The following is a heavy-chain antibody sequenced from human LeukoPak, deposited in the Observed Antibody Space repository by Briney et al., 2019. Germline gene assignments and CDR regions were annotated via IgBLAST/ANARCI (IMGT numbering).Heavy chain of an antibody. V-gene: IGHV3-48*04. CDR1: GFAFSTYS. D-gene: IGHD2-15*01. Sequence: GGSLRLSCAASGFAFSTYSTNWVRQAPGKGLEWLAYIRADSKTIYYADSVKGRFTISRDNAKNSLYLQMNSLRAEDTAVYYCARPPRYCSGGSCYFSDYWGQGTLVTVSS. CDR2: IRADSKTI. J-gene: IGHJ4*02. CDR3: ARPPRYCSGGSCYFSDY.